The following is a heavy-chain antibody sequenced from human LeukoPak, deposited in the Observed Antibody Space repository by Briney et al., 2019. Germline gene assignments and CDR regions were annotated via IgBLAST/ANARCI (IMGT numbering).Heavy chain of an antibody. Sequence: GASVKVSCKASGYTFTGYYMHWVRQAPGQGLEWMGWINPNSGGTNYAQKFQGRVTMTRDTSISTAYTELSRLRSDDTAVYYCARESIFGVVNPFDYWGQGTLVTVSS. D-gene: IGHD3-3*01. V-gene: IGHV1-2*02. CDR2: INPNSGGT. CDR1: GYTFTGYY. CDR3: ARESIFGVVNPFDY. J-gene: IGHJ4*02.